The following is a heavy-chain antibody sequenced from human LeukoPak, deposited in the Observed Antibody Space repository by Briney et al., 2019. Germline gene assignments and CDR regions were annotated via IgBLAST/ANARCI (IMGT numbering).Heavy chain of an antibody. CDR3: ARGTYSSRTNWFDP. V-gene: IGHV4-59*11. D-gene: IGHD6-13*01. CDR2: IYYSGRT. J-gene: IGHJ5*02. Sequence: SETLSLTCTVSGGSISSHYWSWIRQPPGKGLEWIGYIYYSGRTNYNPSLKSRVTISVDTSKNQFSLKLSSVTAADTAVYYCARGTYSSRTNWFDPWGQGTLVTVSS. CDR1: GGSISSHY.